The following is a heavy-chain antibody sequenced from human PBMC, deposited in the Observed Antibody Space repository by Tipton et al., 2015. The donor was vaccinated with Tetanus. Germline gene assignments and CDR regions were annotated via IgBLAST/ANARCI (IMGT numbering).Heavy chain of an antibody. V-gene: IGHV4-39*07. D-gene: IGHD4-11*01. J-gene: IGHJ4*02. CDR1: GGPIRDSDYY. CDR3: ARGTTLDY. Sequence: TLSLTCSVSGGPIRDSDYYWGWVRLPPGKGLEWIAGIYYSGNSYYNPTFQSRVTISVDTPRNQFSLRLSSVTAADTAVYYCARGTTLDYWGQGTLVTVSS. CDR2: IYYSGNS.